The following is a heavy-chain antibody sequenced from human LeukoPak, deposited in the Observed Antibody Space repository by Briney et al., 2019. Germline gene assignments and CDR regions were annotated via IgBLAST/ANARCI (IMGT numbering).Heavy chain of an antibody. V-gene: IGHV3-7*03. CDR3: ARAPGDPPNY. CDR2: IKQDGSEK. CDR1: GFTFSIHW. D-gene: IGHD4-17*01. Sequence: GGSLRLSCAASGFTFSIHWMTWVRQAPGKGMEWVANIKQDGSEKYYVDSVKGRFTISRDNAKNSLYLQMNSLRAEDTAVYYCARAPGDPPNYWGQGTLVTVSS. J-gene: IGHJ4*02.